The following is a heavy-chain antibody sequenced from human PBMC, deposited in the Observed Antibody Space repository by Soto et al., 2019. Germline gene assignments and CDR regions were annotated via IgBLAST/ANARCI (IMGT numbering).Heavy chain of an antibody. CDR2: IYYSGST. CDR1: GGSISSYY. V-gene: IGHV4-59*01. CDR3: ARAPMVRGSKSYYYYYMDV. J-gene: IGHJ6*03. D-gene: IGHD3-10*01. Sequence: SETLSLTCTVSGGSISSYYWSWIRQPPGKGLEWIGYIYYSGSTNYNPSLKSRVTISVDTSKNQFSLKLSSVTAADTAVYYCARAPMVRGSKSYYYYYMDVWGKGTTVTVSS.